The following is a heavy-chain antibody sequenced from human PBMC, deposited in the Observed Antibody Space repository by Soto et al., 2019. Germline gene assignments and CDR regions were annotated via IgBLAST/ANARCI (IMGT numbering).Heavy chain of an antibody. Sequence: QVQLVQSGAEVKKPGSSVKVSCKASGGTFSSYTISWVRQAPGQGLEWMGRIIPILGIANYAQKFQGRVTITADKSTSTAYMELSSLRSEDTAVYYCARDWGCSSTSCYAGVRFDPWGQGTLVTVSS. J-gene: IGHJ5*02. CDR3: ARDWGCSSTSCYAGVRFDP. V-gene: IGHV1-69*08. CDR2: IIPILGIA. CDR1: GGTFSSYT. D-gene: IGHD2-2*01.